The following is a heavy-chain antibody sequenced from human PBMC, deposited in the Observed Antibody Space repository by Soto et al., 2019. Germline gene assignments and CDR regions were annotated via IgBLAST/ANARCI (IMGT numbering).Heavy chain of an antibody. D-gene: IGHD2-21*02. CDR2: IYYSGST. Sequence: QLQLQESGPGLVKPSETLSLTCTVSGGSISSSSYYWGWIRQPPGKGLEWIGSIYYSGSTYYNPSLKSRVTISVDTSKNKFSLKLSSVTAADTAVYYCARHIVVVTAHSWYFDLWGRGTLVTVSS. CDR1: GGSISSSSYY. CDR3: ARHIVVVTAHSWYFDL. V-gene: IGHV4-39*01. J-gene: IGHJ2*01.